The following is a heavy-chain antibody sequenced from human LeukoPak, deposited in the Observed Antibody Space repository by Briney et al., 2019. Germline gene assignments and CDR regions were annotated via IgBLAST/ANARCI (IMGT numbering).Heavy chain of an antibody. Sequence: SGALSLTCAVYGVSFSGYYWSWIRQPPGKGLEWIGEINHSGSTNYNPSLKSRVTISVDTSKNQFSLKLSSVTAADTAVYYCARGPWRGGGYPPEHYYYGMDAWGQGTTVTVSS. CDR1: GVSFSGYY. J-gene: IGHJ6*02. V-gene: IGHV4-34*01. CDR2: INHSGST. CDR3: ARGPWRGGGYPPEHYYYGMDA. D-gene: IGHD2-21*01.